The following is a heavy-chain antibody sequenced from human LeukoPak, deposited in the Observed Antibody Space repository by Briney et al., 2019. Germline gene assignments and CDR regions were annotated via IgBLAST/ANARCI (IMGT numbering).Heavy chain of an antibody. D-gene: IGHD1-1*01. CDR3: AREYNWNADYYYYYMDV. J-gene: IGHJ6*03. CDR2: IKTDGTTT. Sequence: GGSLRLSCAGSGFIFSGYWMHWVRQAPGKGLMWVSRIKTDGTTTYYADFVKGRFTVSRDNAKNSLYLQMNSLRAEDTAVYYCAREYNWNADYYYYYMDVWGKGTTVTVSS. V-gene: IGHV3-74*01. CDR1: GFIFSGYW.